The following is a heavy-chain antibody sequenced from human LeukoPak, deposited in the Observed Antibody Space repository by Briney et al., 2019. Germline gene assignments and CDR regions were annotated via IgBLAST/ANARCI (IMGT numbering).Heavy chain of an antibody. V-gene: IGHV4-59*08. Sequence: SETLSLTCTVSGDSITSFYWSWVRQPPGKGLEWIGYVYYSGSTNYNPSLKSRVTISVDTSKNQFSLKLSSVTAADTAVYYCARGDSGYFDSWRQGTLVTVSS. CDR1: GDSITSFY. D-gene: IGHD3-10*01. CDR3: ARGDSGYFDS. J-gene: IGHJ4*02. CDR2: VYYSGST.